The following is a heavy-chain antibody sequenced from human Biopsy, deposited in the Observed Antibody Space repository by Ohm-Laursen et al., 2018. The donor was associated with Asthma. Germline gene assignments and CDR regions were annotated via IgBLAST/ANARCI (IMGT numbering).Heavy chain of an antibody. V-gene: IGHV4-59*01. D-gene: IGHD3-22*01. CDR1: GGPISSYY. Sequence: SETLSLTCTVSGGPISSYYWSWIRQPPGKGLEWIRYIYYSGGTNYNPSLKSRVTISVDTSKNQFSLKLSSVTAADTAVYYCARGRITMIGGWFDPWGQGTLVTVSS. J-gene: IGHJ5*02. CDR2: IYYSGGT. CDR3: ARGRITMIGGWFDP.